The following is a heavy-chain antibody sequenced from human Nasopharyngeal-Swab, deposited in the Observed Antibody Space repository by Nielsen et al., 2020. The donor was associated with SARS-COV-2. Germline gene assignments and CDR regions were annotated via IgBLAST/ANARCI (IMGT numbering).Heavy chain of an antibody. CDR2: INHSGST. Sequence: SETLSLTCAVYGGSFSGYYWSWIRQPPGKGLEWIGEINHSGSTNYNPSLKSRVTISVDTSKNQFSLKLSSVTAADTAVYYCARGSVDVLLWFGELFHSHGMDVWGQGTTVTVSS. D-gene: IGHD3-10*01. J-gene: IGHJ6*02. V-gene: IGHV4-34*01. CDR1: GGSFSGYY. CDR3: ARGSVDVLLWFGELFHSHGMDV.